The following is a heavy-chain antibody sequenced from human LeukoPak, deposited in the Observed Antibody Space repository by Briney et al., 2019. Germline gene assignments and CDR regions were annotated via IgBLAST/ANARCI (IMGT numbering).Heavy chain of an antibody. D-gene: IGHD2-15*01. CDR1: GYTFTSYG. J-gene: IGHJ5*02. V-gene: IGHV1-18*01. CDR3: ARDLLVTNWFDP. Sequence: ASVKVSCKASGYTFTSYGISWVRQAPGQGLEWMGWISAYNGNTKYAQKLQGRVTMTTDTSTSTAHMELRSLTSDTTAVYSSARDLLVTNWFDPWGQGTMVTVSS. CDR2: ISAYNGNT.